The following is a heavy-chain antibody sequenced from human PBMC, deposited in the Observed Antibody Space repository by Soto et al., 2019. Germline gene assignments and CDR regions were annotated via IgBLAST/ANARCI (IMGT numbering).Heavy chain of an antibody. V-gene: IGHV3-7*04. Sequence: GGSLRLSCAASGFTFNTYWMSWVRQAPGKGLEWVANIKPDGSEKWYVDSVKGRFTISRDNAKNSLYLQMNSLRAEDTAVYFCARGGYYDTSGPLSDAFEIWGQGTMVTVSS. D-gene: IGHD3-22*01. CDR2: IKPDGSEK. CDR3: ARGGYYDTSGPLSDAFEI. J-gene: IGHJ3*02. CDR1: GFTFNTYW.